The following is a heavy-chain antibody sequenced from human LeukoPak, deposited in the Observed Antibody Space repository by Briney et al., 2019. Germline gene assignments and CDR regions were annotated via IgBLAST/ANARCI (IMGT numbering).Heavy chain of an antibody. CDR1: GFTFDDYA. V-gene: IGHV3-9*03. J-gene: IGHJ6*03. Sequence: TGRSLRLSCAASGFTFDDYAMHWVRHAPGKGLERVSGISWNSGNIDYADSVKGRFTISRDNAKNSLYLQMNSLRAEDMALYYCAKASGSYYYYYIDVWGKGTTVTVSS. CDR2: ISWNSGNI. D-gene: IGHD3-10*01. CDR3: AKASGSYYYYYIDV.